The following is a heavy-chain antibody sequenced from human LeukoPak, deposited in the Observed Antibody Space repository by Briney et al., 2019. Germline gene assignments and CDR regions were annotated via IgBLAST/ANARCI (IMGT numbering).Heavy chain of an antibody. CDR3: AKDIVAAPSGRFDP. V-gene: IGHV3-23*01. CDR1: GFTFSSYA. J-gene: IGHJ5*02. Sequence: QPGGSLRLSCAASGFTFSSYAMSWVRQAPGKGLEWVSAISGSGGSTYYADSVKGRFTISRDNSKNTLYLQMNSLRAEDTAIYYCAKDIVAAPSGRFDPWGQGTLVTVSS. D-gene: IGHD5-12*01. CDR2: ISGSGGST.